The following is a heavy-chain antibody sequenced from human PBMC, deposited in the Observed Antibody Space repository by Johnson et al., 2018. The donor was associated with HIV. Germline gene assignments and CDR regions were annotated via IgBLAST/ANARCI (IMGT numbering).Heavy chain of an antibody. CDR3: AKGLGRYYEDFDI. D-gene: IGHD1-26*01. J-gene: IGHJ3*02. Sequence: QVQLVESGGGVVQPGRSLRLSCEVSGFNFRDYGMHWVRQAPGKGLDWLAVISYDGSKEYYADSVKGRFTISRDNSKKTLYLQVNSLRVEDTAVYYCAKGLGRYYEDFDIWGKGTMVTVSS. V-gene: IGHV3-30*18. CDR2: ISYDGSKE. CDR1: GFNFRDYG.